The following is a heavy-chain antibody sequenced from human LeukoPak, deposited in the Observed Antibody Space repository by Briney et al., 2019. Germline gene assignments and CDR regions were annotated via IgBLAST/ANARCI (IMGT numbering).Heavy chain of an antibody. CDR1: GFTFSDYY. J-gene: IGHJ4*02. CDR2: ISSSGSTI. Sequence: GGSLRLSCTASGFTFSDYYMSWIRQAPGKGLEWVSYISSSGSTIYYADSVKGRFTISRDNAKNSLYLQMNSLRAEDTAVYYCARDHYYGSGSPFDYWGQGTLVTVSS. D-gene: IGHD3-10*01. V-gene: IGHV3-11*01. CDR3: ARDHYYGSGSPFDY.